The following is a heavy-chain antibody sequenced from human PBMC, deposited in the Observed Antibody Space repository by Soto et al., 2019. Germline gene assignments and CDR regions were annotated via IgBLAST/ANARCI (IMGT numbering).Heavy chain of an antibody. CDR3: ARDTRGGNAGGYYYGMDV. J-gene: IGHJ6*02. CDR1: GGSISSGDYY. CDR2: IYYSGST. D-gene: IGHD2-15*01. Sequence: SETLSLTCTVSGGSISSGDYYWSWIRQPPGKGLEWIGYIYYSGSTYYNPSLKSRVTISVDTSKNQFSLKLSSVTAADTAVYYCARDTRGGNAGGYYYGMDVWGQGTKVTVSS. V-gene: IGHV4-30-4*01.